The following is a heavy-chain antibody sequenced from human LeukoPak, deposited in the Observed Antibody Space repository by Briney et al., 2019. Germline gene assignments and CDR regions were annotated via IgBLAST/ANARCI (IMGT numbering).Heavy chain of an antibody. CDR3: ARDNLHDCGDDILRLYCVY. Sequence: SETLSLACTVSVGSISIYYWSWIRQPSGKGLEWIGYIYNTGSTNYNPSLKSRVTISVDTSKNQFSLRLSSVTAADTAVYYCARDNLHDCGDDILRLYCVYWGQGTLVSVSS. V-gene: IGHV4-59*01. CDR1: VGSISIYY. CDR2: IYNTGST. J-gene: IGHJ4*02. D-gene: IGHD4-17*01.